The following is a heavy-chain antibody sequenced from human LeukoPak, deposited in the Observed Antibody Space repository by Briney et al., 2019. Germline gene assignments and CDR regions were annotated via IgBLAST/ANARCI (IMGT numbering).Heavy chain of an antibody. CDR2: INPNSGGT. J-gene: IGHJ4*02. D-gene: IGHD3-9*01. CDR1: GYTFTGYY. CDR3: ARDVRYFDY. Sequence: ASVKVSCKASGYTFTGYYMHWVRQTPGQGREWMGWINPNSGGTKYAKKFQGRVNMNRDTSISTAYMELSRLRSDDTAVYYCARDVRYFDYRGQGTLVTVSS. V-gene: IGHV1-2*02.